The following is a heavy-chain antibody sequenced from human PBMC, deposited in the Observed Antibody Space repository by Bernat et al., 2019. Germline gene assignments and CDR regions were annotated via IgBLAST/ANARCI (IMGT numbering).Heavy chain of an antibody. CDR2: INHSGST. D-gene: IGHD2-2*01. V-gene: IGHV4-34*01. J-gene: IGHJ3*02. CDR1: GGSFSGYY. CDR3: ARPLPPEDIVVVPAINAFDI. Sequence: QVQLQQWGAGLLKPSETLSLTCAVYGGSFSGYYWSWIRQPPGKGLEWIGEINHSGSTNYNPSLKSRVTISVDTSKNQFSLKLSSVTAADTAVYYCARPLPPEDIVVVPAINAFDIWGQGTMVTVSS.